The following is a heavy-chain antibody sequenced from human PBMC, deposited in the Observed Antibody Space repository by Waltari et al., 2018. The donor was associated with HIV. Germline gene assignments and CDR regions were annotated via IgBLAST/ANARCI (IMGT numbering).Heavy chain of an antibody. CDR3: AAVYRAGGYDRDFDY. V-gene: IGHV1-58*01. J-gene: IGHJ4*02. Sequence: QMQLVQSGPEVKKPGTSVKVSCKASGFTFTTPAVKWVRQARGQPLEGVGWIVVGSGNTNYAQKFQERVTITRDMSTSTAYMELSSLRSEDTAVYYCAAVYRAGGYDRDFDYWGQGTLVTVSS. D-gene: IGHD5-12*01. CDR2: IVVGSGNT. CDR1: GFTFTTPA.